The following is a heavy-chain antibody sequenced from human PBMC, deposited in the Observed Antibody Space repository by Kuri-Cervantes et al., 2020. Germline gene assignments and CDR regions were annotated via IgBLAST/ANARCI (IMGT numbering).Heavy chain of an antibody. V-gene: IGHV4-34*01. CDR1: GGSFSGYY. D-gene: IGHD6-19*01. CDR3: ARRGIAVAVAFDI. J-gene: IGHJ3*02. Sequence: GSLRLSCAVYGGSFSGYYWSWIRQPPGKGLEWIGEINHSGGTNYNPSLKSRVTISVDTSKNQFSLKLSSVTAADTAVYYCARRGIAVAVAFDIWGQGTMVTVSS. CDR2: INHSGGT.